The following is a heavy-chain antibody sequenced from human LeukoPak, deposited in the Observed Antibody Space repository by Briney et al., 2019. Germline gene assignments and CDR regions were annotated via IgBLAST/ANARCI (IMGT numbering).Heavy chain of an antibody. D-gene: IGHD3-10*01. Sequence: ASVKVSCKASGYTFTSYGISWVRQAPGQGLEWMGWISAYNGNTNYAQKLQGRVTMTTDTSTSTAYMELSRLRSDDTAVYYCARAVITMVRGVSSYGMDVWGKGTTVTVSS. V-gene: IGHV1-18*04. CDR3: ARAVITMVRGVSSYGMDV. CDR1: GYTFTSYG. CDR2: ISAYNGNT. J-gene: IGHJ6*04.